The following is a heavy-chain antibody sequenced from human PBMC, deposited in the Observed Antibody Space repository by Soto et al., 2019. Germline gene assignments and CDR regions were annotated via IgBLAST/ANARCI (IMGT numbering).Heavy chain of an antibody. CDR3: ARQRIVAAGTFVDY. CDR1: GDSIKSTSYY. CDR2: IYFSGGT. Sequence: SETLSLTCIACGDSIKSTSYYWGWIRQPPGQGLEWIASIYFSGGTYNNPSLKSRLTVSVDTSKSQFSLKLSSVTAADTALYYCARQRIVAAGTFVDYWGQRSLVTVSS. J-gene: IGHJ4*02. D-gene: IGHD6-13*01. V-gene: IGHV4-39*01.